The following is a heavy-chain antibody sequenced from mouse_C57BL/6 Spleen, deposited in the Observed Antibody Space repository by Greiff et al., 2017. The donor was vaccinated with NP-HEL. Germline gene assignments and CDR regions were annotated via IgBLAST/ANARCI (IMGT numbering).Heavy chain of an antibody. CDR1: GYTFTSYG. J-gene: IGHJ2*01. D-gene: IGHD2-4*01. Sequence: VQLQQSGAELARPGASVKLSCKASGYTFTSYGISWVKQRTGQGLEWIGEIYPRSGNTYYNEKFKGKATLTADKSSSTAYMELRSLTSEDSAVYFCARRSYDYDGGDYWGQGTTLTVSS. CDR3: ARRSYDYDGGDY. CDR2: IYPRSGNT. V-gene: IGHV1-81*01.